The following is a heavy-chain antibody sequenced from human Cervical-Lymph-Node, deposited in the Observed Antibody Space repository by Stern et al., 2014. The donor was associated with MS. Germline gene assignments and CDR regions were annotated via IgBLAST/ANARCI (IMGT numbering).Heavy chain of an antibody. J-gene: IGHJ4*02. CDR3: ARDLGY. V-gene: IGHV3-30-3*01. CDR1: GFTFSNFD. CDR2: ISTDGSAT. Sequence: MQLVESGGGVVQPGRSLRLSCAASGFTFSNFDMNWFRQSPDKGLQWLAAISTDGSATNYADSVKGRFTISRDNSKDTLYLEMNSLTTDDTAVFYCARDLGYWGQGTLVTVSS.